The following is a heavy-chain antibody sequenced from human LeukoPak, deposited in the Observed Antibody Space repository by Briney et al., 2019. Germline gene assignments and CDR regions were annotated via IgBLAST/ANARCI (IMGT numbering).Heavy chain of an antibody. D-gene: IGHD4-17*01. V-gene: IGHV3-23*01. CDR1: GFTFSSYA. Sequence: PGGSLRLSCAASGFTFSSYAMSWVRQAPGKGLEWVSPISGSGGSTYYADAVRGRFTISRDNSKNTLYLQMNSLRAEDTAVYYCALLYGDWYFDYWGQATLVTVYS. CDR3: ALLYGDWYFDY. J-gene: IGHJ4*02. CDR2: ISGSGGST.